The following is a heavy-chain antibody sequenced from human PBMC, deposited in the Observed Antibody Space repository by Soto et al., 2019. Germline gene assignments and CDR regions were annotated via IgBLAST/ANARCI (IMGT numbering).Heavy chain of an antibody. D-gene: IGHD2-15*01. CDR1: GYTFRNYY. CDR3: ARDLAAGDY. V-gene: IGHV1-46*01. CDR2: INPTGGSR. Sequence: QVQLVQSGAEVKKPGASVNISCKASGYTFRNYYIHWVRQAPGQGLEWMGIINPTGGSRNYAQRFQGRVTLTMDTSTATVYMELSSLRFEDMAVYYCARDLAAGDYWGQGTLVTVSS. J-gene: IGHJ4*02.